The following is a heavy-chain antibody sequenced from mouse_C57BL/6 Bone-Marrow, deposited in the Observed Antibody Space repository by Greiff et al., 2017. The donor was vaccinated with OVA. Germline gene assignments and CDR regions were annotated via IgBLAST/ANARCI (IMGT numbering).Heavy chain of an antibody. CDR2: IYPRSGNT. J-gene: IGHJ1*03. Sequence: VQLQQSGAELARPGASVKLSCKASGYTFTSYGISWVKQRTGQGLEWIGEIYPRSGNTYYNEKFKGKATLTADKSSSTAYMELRSLTSEDSAVYFCARSPHYYGSSYVRYFDVWGTGTTVTVSS. CDR1: GYTFTSYG. V-gene: IGHV1-81*01. D-gene: IGHD1-1*01. CDR3: ARSPHYYGSSYVRYFDV.